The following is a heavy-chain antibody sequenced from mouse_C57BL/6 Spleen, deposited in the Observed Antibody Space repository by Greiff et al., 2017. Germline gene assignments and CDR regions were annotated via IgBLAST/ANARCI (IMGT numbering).Heavy chain of an antibody. J-gene: IGHJ3*01. Sequence: EVQLQQSVAELVRPGASVKLSCTASGFNIKNTYMHWVKQRPEQGLEWIGRIDPANGNTKYAPKFQGKATITADTSSNTAYLQLSSLTSEDTAIYYCARDNRAHGNLAWFAYWGQGTLVTVSA. CDR3: ARDNRAHGNLAWFAY. CDR2: IDPANGNT. V-gene: IGHV14-3*01. CDR1: GFNIKNTY. D-gene: IGHD2-1*01.